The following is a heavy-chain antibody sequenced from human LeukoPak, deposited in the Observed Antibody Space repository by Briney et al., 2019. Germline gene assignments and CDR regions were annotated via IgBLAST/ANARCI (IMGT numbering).Heavy chain of an antibody. Sequence: GGSLRLSCAASGFTLSSYNMNWVRQAPGKGLEWISYITTSIDIISYADSVKGRFTISRDNAKNSLYLQMNSLRDEDTAVYYCVRDHNYYFGYWGQGILVTVSA. CDR3: VRDHNYYFGY. V-gene: IGHV3-48*02. J-gene: IGHJ4*02. CDR2: ITTSIDII. CDR1: GFTLSSYN.